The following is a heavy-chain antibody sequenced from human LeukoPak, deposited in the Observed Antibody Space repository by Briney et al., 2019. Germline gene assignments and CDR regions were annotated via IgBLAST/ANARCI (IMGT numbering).Heavy chain of an antibody. J-gene: IGHJ4*02. CDR3: ARARYISNWYHFDS. CDR2: INPNSGGT. Sequence: ASVKVSCTASGYTFTGYYMHWVRQAPGQGLEWMGWINPNSGGTNYAQKFQGRVTMTRDTSINTIYMELSRLRSDDTAVYFCARARYISNWYHFDSWGQGTLVTVSS. D-gene: IGHD6-13*01. CDR1: GYTFTGYY. V-gene: IGHV1-2*02.